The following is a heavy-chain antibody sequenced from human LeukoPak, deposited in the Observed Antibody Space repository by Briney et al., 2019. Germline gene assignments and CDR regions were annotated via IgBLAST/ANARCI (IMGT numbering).Heavy chain of an antibody. CDR1: GGTFSSYA. Sequence: SVKVSCKASGGTFSSYAISWVRQAPGQGLEWMGGIIPIFGTANYAQKFQGRVTITADESTSTAYMELSSLRSEDTAVYYCARASLNGSGYPHPHYYGMDAWGQGTTVTVSS. D-gene: IGHD3-22*01. CDR2: IIPIFGTA. CDR3: ARASLNGSGYPHPHYYGMDA. V-gene: IGHV1-69*13. J-gene: IGHJ6*02.